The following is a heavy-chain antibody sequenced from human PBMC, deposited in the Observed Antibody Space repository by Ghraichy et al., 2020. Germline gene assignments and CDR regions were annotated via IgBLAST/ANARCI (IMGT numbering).Heavy chain of an antibody. CDR3: ARLGDYADFHY. D-gene: IGHD4-17*01. J-gene: IGHJ4*02. V-gene: IGHV3-7*01. Sequence: LSLTCAASGFTFSTYWMTWVRQAPGKGLEWVANIKPDGSEKYYVDSVKGRFTLSRDNVKNSLYMQMNSLRAEDTAVYYCARLGDYADFHYWGQGTLVTVSS. CDR2: IKPDGSEK. CDR1: GFTFSTYW.